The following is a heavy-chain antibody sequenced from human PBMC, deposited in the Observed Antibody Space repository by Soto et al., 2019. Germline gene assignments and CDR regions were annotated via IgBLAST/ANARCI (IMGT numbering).Heavy chain of an antibody. V-gene: IGHV3-33*01. Sequence: QVQLEESGGGVVQPGRSLRLSCAASRFTFNSYDMHWVRQSTGKGLEWVPVFWGDGSDKKFADSVKGRYAISRDNSKNTLYLQINRLRAEDTAVYYCACGRVSGDLPLAYWGHGTLVTVTS. CDR2: FWGDGSDK. CDR1: RFTFNSYD. CDR3: ACGRVSGDLPLAY. D-gene: IGHD3-10*01. J-gene: IGHJ4*01.